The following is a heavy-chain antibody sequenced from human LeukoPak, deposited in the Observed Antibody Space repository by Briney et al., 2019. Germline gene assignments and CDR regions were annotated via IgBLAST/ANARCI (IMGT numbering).Heavy chain of an antibody. V-gene: IGHV4-39*01. D-gene: IGHD2-15*01. Sequence: SETLSLTCTVSGGSISSSSYYWAWIRQPPGKGLEWIGRIYYSGSTYYNPSLKSRVTISVGTSKNQFSLKLSSVTAADTAVYYCARPKGRGYCSGGSCYSGWFDPWGQGTLVTVSS. CDR3: ARPKGRGYCSGGSCYSGWFDP. CDR1: GGSISSSSYY. J-gene: IGHJ5*02. CDR2: IYYSGST.